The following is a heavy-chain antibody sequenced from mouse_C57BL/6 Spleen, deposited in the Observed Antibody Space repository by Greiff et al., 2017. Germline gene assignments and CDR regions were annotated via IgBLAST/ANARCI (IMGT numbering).Heavy chain of an antibody. Sequence: QQSGAELVRPGASVTLSCKASGYTFTDYEMHWVKQTPVHGLEWIGAIDPETGGTAYNQKFKGKAILTADKSSSTAYMELRSLTSEDSAVYYCTRGYGSSPRWYAMDYWGQGTSVTVSS. J-gene: IGHJ4*01. D-gene: IGHD1-1*01. CDR1: GYTFTDYE. V-gene: IGHV1-15*01. CDR3: TRGYGSSPRWYAMDY. CDR2: IDPETGGT.